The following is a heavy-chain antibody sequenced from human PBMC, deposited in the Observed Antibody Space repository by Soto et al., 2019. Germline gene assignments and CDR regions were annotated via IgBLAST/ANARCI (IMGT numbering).Heavy chain of an antibody. CDR1: GGSISSGDYY. CDR3: ARDLRRRYYDILTGYYASHYYYGMDV. CDR2: IYYSGST. J-gene: IGHJ6*02. D-gene: IGHD3-9*01. Sequence: TLSLTCTVSGGSISSGDYYWSWIRQPPGKGLEWIGYIYYSGSTYYNPSLKSRVTISVDTSKNQFSLKLSSVTAADTAVYYCARDLRRRYYDILTGYYASHYYYGMDVWGQGTTVTVS. V-gene: IGHV4-30-4*01.